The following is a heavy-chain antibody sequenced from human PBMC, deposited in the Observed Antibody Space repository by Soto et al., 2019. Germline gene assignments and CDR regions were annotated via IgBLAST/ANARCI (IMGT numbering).Heavy chain of an antibody. Sequence: SETRSLTCTVSGGSIYSGDYSWTWIRQPPGKGLEWIGYIYHTGTTYYIMSLKSRVTISVDRSKNQFSLKLSSVTAADTAVYYCARGINYYDSSGDSWFAPWGQGALVTVS. V-gene: IGHV4-30-2*01. D-gene: IGHD3-22*01. CDR3: ARGINYYDSSGDSWFAP. J-gene: IGHJ5*02. CDR1: GGSIYSGDYS. CDR2: IYHTGTT.